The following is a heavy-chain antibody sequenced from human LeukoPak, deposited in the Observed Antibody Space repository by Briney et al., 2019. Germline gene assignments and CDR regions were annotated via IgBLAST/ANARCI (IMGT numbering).Heavy chain of an antibody. CDR3: SRKSWRSDS. CDR2: IYYSGST. J-gene: IGHJ5*01. D-gene: IGHD1-1*01. CDR1: GDSISSSNYY. Sequence: SETLSLTCTVPGDSISSSNYYWGWIRQPPGKGLEWIASIYYSGSTYYNPSLKSRVTISVDTSKNQFSLKLSSVTAADTAVYYCSRKSWRSDSWGQGTLVTVSS. V-gene: IGHV4-39*07.